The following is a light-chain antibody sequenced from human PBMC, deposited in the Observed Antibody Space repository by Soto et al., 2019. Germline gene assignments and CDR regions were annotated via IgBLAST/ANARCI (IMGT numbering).Light chain of an antibody. V-gene: IGKV4-1*01. CDR2: WAS. CDR3: QQSYNSPIT. Sequence: DIVMTQSPESLAVSLGERATINCRSSQSVLSSSNNKNYLVWYQQKPGQPPKLLISWASTRESGVPARFSGSESGTDFTLTISSRQAEDVAVYYCQQSYNSPITFGQGTRLEIK. J-gene: IGKJ5*01. CDR1: QSVLSSSNNKNY.